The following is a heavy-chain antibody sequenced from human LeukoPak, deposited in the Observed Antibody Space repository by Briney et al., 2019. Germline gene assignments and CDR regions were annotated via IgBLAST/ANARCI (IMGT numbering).Heavy chain of an antibody. J-gene: IGHJ4*02. CDR2: IYYSGST. CDR3: ARAPGEGYGGPYFDY. CDR1: GGSISSYY. Sequence: PSETLSLTCTVSGGSISSYYWSWIRQPPGKGLEWIGYIYYSGSTNYNPSLKSRVTISVDTSKNQFSLKLSSVTAADTAVYYCARAPGEGYGGPYFDYWGQGTLVTVSS. D-gene: IGHD1-26*01. V-gene: IGHV4-59*01.